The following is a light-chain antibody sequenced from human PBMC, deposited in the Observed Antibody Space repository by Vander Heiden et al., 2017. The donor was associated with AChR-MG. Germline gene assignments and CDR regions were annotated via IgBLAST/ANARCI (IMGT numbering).Light chain of an antibody. CDR1: QSVSSSY. CDR2: GAS. J-gene: IGKJ2*01. V-gene: IGKV3-15*01. CDR3: QQYNAWPPVYT. Sequence: EIVLTQSPGTLSLSPGERATLSCRASQSVSSSYLAWYQQKPGQAPRLLIYGASSRATGVPARFSGSRSGTDFTLTISSLQSEDFAVYYCQQYNAWPPVYTFGSGAKLDI.